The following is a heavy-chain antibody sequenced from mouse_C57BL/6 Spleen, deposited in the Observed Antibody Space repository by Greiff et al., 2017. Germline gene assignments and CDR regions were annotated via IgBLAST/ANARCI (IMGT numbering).Heavy chain of an antibody. CDR2: IDPSDSYT. CDR3: ARSLLLLYAMDY. V-gene: IGHV1-59*01. D-gene: IGHD1-1*01. J-gene: IGHJ4*01. CDR1: GYTFTSYW. Sequence: QVQLQQPGAELVRPGTSVKLSCKASGYTFTSYWMHWVKQRPGQGLEWIGVIDPSDSYTNYNQKFKGKATLTVDTSSSTAYMQLSSLTSEDSAVYYCARSLLLLYAMDYWGQGTSVTVSS.